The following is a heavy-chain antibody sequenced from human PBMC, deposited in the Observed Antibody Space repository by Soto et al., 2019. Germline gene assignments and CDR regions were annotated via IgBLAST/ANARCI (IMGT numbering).Heavy chain of an antibody. CDR1: GFSLTTRGVG. V-gene: IGHV2-5*02. CDR3: AHIPNYYQYDWFDP. CDR2: IYWDDDK. Sequence: QITLKESGPTLVKPTQTLTLTCTFSGFSLTTRGVGVGWIRQPPGKALECLALIYWDDDKRYSPSLQSRLSITKDTSKIQVVLTMTNVNPGDTATYYCAHIPNYYQYDWFDPWGQGTLFSVSS. J-gene: IGHJ5*02. D-gene: IGHD3-16*01.